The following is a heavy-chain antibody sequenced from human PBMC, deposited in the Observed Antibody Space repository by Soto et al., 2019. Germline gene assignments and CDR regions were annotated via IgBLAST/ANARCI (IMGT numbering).Heavy chain of an antibody. J-gene: IGHJ4*02. CDR1: GYTFTGYY. Sequence: ASVKVSCKASGYTFTGYYMHWVRQAPGQGLEWMGWINPSSGGTNYAQKFQSRVTMTRDTSISTAYMELSRLRSDDTAVYYCARIKYYYDSSGYYLSYWGQGTLVTVSS. V-gene: IGHV1-2*02. CDR3: ARIKYYYDSSGYYLSY. D-gene: IGHD3-22*01. CDR2: INPSSGGT.